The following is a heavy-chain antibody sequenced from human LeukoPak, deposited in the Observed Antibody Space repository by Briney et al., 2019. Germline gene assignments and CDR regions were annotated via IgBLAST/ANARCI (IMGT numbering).Heavy chain of an antibody. D-gene: IGHD7-27*01. CDR3: ARDLPSTSNWELDY. CDR2: INPNSGGS. J-gene: IGHJ4*02. V-gene: IGHV1-2*06. Sequence: ASVKVSCKASGYTFIDYYIHWVRQAPGQGLGWMGRINPNSGGSNYAQNFQGRVTMTRDTSIGTAYMELSRLRSDDTAVYYCARDLPSTSNWELDYWGQGTQVTVSS. CDR1: GYTFIDYY.